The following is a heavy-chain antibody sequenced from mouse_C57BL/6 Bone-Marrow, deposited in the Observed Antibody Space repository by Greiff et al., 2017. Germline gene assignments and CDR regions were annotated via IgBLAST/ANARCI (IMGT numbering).Heavy chain of an antibody. CDR1: GFTFSSYA. Sequence: EVNVVESGGGLVKPGGSLKLSCAASGFTFSSYAMSWVRQTPEKRLEWVATISDGGSYTYYPDNVKGRFTISRDNAKTNRYLQMSQLKSEDTAMYYCARLGYYAMDYWGQGTSVTVSS. CDR2: ISDGGSYT. V-gene: IGHV5-4*03. CDR3: ARLGYYAMDY. J-gene: IGHJ4*01.